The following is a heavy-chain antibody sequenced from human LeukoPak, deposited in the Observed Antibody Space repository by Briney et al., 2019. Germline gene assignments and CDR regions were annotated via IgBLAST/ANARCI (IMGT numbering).Heavy chain of an antibody. CDR3: AEGDNIVPTIVDY. Sequence: GGSLRLSCAASGFTFSNYAMHWVRQAPGKGLEWVAVISYDGSNKYYADSVKGRFTISRDNSKNTLNLQMNSLRAEDTAVYYCAEGDNIVPTIVDYWGQGTLVTVSS. CDR2: ISYDGSNK. V-gene: IGHV3-30-3*02. CDR1: GFTFSNYA. D-gene: IGHD5-12*01. J-gene: IGHJ4*02.